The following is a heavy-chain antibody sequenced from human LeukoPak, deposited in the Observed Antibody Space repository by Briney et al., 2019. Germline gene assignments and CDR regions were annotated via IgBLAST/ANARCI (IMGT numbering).Heavy chain of an antibody. CDR3: ARGSGRHYYYYGMDV. CDR1: GYTFTSYG. CDR2: ISAYNGNT. D-gene: IGHD1-26*01. J-gene: IGHJ6*02. Sequence: GSVKVSCTASGYTFTSYGISWVRQAPGQGLEWMGWISAYNGNTNYAQKLQGRVTMTTDTSTSTAYMELRSLRSDDTAVYYCARGSGRHYYYYGMDVWGQGTTVTVSS. V-gene: IGHV1-18*01.